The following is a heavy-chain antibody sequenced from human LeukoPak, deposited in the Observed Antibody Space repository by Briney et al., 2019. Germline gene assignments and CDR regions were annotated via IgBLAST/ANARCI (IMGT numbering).Heavy chain of an antibody. CDR3: ATRYCSGTSCNRGAFDV. J-gene: IGHJ3*01. CDR2: IYSGGDT. V-gene: IGHV3-66*02. D-gene: IGHD2-2*02. CDR1: GFTVSSNY. Sequence: GGSLRLSCAASGFTVSSNYMSWVRQAPGKGLEWVSLIYSGGDTYYADSVKGRFTISRDNSKNTLYLQMNNLRADDTAVYYCATRYCSGTSCNRGAFDVWGQGTMVTVSS.